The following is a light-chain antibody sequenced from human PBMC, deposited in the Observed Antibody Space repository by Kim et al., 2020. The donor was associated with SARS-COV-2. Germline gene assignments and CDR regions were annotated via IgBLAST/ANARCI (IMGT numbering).Light chain of an antibody. J-gene: IGKJ1*01. CDR1: QSVSSSY. CDR2: GAS. V-gene: IGKV3-20*01. CDR3: QQYGSSRWT. Sequence: PGERATLSCRDSQSVSSSYLAWYQQKPGQAPRLLIYGASSRATGIPDRFSGSGSGTDFTLTISRLGPEDFAVYYCQQYGSSRWTFGQGTKVEIK.